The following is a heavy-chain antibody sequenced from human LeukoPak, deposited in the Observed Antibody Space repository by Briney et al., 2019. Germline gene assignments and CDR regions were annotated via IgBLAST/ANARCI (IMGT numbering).Heavy chain of an antibody. V-gene: IGHV3-7*01. CDR1: GFTFSSYW. Sequence: GGSLRLSCAASGFTFSSYWMSWVRQAPGKGLEWVANIKQDGSEKYYVDSVKGRFTISRDNAKNSLYLQMNSLRAEDTAVYYCARAPDYGGPYYFDYWGQGTLVTVSS. CDR3: ARAPDYGGPYYFDY. J-gene: IGHJ4*02. CDR2: IKQDGSEK. D-gene: IGHD4-23*01.